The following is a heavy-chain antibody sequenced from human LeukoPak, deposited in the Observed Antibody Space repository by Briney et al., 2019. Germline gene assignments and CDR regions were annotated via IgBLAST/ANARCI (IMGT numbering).Heavy chain of an antibody. CDR3: ATTRAAQSWSFVFDY. Sequence: PGRSLRLSCAASGFTFDDYAMHWVRQAPGKGLEWVSGISWNSGSIGYADSAKGRFTISRDNAKNSLYLQMNSLRAEDTALYYCATTRAAQSWSFVFDYWGQGTLVTVSS. V-gene: IGHV3-9*01. CDR2: ISWNSGSI. D-gene: IGHD3-3*01. CDR1: GFTFDDYA. J-gene: IGHJ4*02.